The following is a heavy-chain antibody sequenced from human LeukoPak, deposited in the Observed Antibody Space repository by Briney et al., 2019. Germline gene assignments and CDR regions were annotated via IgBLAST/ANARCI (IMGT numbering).Heavy chain of an antibody. CDR3: AKDIPSPFDY. J-gene: IGHJ4*02. Sequence: GGSLRLSCAASGFTFSSYAMHWVRQAPGKGLEWVAVISYDGSNKYYADSVKGRFTISRDNSKNTLYLQMNSLRAEDTAVYYCAKDIPSPFDYWGQGTLVTVSS. CDR2: ISYDGSNK. V-gene: IGHV3-30-3*01. CDR1: GFTFSSYA.